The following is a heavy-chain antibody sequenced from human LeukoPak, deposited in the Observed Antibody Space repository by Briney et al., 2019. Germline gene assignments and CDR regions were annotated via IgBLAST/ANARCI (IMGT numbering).Heavy chain of an antibody. CDR3: AKDESRSLDH. J-gene: IGHJ4*02. V-gene: IGHV3-43*02. CDR2: ISRDGGST. CDR1: GFNVDDYV. Sequence: GGSLRLSCAASGFNVDDYVMHWVRQAPGKGLEWVSLISRDGGSTFYADSVQGRFTISRSNSKNSLYLQMNSLRTEDTAFYYCAKDESRSLDHWGQGTLVTVSS.